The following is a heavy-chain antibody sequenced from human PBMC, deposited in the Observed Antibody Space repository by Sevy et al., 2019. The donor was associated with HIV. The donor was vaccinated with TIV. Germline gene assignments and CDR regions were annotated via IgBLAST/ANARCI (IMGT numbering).Heavy chain of an antibody. Sequence: GESLKISCKASGYSFTTYWIGWVRQMPGKGLHWMGSIYPGDSDTIYSPSFQGQVSISADKSVTTAYLQWNSLQASDTAIYYCARLGNNEEGAFDIWGQGTMVTV. CDR3: ARLGNNEEGAFDI. J-gene: IGHJ3*02. D-gene: IGHD2-8*01. CDR1: GYSFTTYW. V-gene: IGHV5-51*01. CDR2: IYPGDSDT.